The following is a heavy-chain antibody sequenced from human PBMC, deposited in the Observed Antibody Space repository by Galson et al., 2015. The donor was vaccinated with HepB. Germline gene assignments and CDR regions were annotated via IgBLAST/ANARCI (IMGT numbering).Heavy chain of an antibody. J-gene: IGHJ6*02. D-gene: IGHD3-3*01. V-gene: IGHV1-69*13. CDR1: GGTFSSYA. Sequence: SVKVSCKASGGTFSSYAISWVRQAPGQGLEWMGGIIPIFGIANYAQKFQGRVTITADESTSTAYMELSSLRSEDTAVYYCARGSAYYDFWSGYYTRGKYYYYGMDVWGQGTTVTVSS. CDR3: ARGSAYYDFWSGYYTRGKYYYYGMDV. CDR2: IIPIFGIA.